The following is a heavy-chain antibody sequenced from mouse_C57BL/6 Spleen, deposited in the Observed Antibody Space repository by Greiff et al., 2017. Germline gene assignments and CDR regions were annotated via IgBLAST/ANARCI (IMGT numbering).Heavy chain of an antibody. V-gene: IGHV1-19*01. D-gene: IGHD1-1*01. Sequence: VQLKESGPVLVKPGASVKMSCKASGYTFTDYYMNWVKQSHGKSLEWIGVINPYNGGTSYNQKFKGKATLTVDKSSSTAYMELNSLTSEDSAVYYCARAHYGSSYFDYWGQGTTLTVSS. CDR1: GYTFTDYY. J-gene: IGHJ2*01. CDR3: ARAHYGSSYFDY. CDR2: INPYNGGT.